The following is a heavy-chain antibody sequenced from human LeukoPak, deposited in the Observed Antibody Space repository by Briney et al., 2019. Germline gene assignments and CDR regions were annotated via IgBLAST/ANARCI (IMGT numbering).Heavy chain of an antibody. D-gene: IGHD6-6*01. CDR2: INHSRST. J-gene: IGHJ4*02. CDR1: GGSFSGYY. CDR3: ARHRAYSSSSPFGY. Sequence: PSESLSLTCAVSGGSFSGYYWSWIRQPPGKGLEWIGEINHSRSTNYNPSLKSRVTISIDTSRDQFSLKLSSVTAADTAVYYCARHRAYSSSSPFGYWGQGTLVTVSS. V-gene: IGHV4-34*01.